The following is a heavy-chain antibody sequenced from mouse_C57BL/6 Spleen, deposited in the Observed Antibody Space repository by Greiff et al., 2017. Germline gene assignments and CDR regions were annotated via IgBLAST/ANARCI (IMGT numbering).Heavy chain of an antibody. Sequence: VQLQQSGAELVRPGSSVKLSCKASGYTFTSYWMAWVQQTPGQGLEWIGNIYHSDSETHYNQKFKDKATLTVDKSSSTAYMQLSSLTSEESEVFYDALIAAVVEGYWGQGTALTVSS. CDR1: GYTFTSYW. V-gene: IGHV1-61*01. J-gene: IGHJ2*01. CDR2: IYHSDSET. CDR3: ALIAAVVEGY. D-gene: IGHD6-1*01.